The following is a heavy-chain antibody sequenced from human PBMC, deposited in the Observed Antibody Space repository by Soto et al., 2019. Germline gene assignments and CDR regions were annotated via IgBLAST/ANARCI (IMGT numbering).Heavy chain of an antibody. CDR3: ARGGGYYGSGAYYRGYFDH. V-gene: IGHV1-3*01. CDR1: GYSFANYT. D-gene: IGHD3-10*01. J-gene: IGHJ4*02. CDR2: LNPDTAST. Sequence: QVQLVQSGAEVKKPGASVTVSCKASGYSFANYTIHWVRQAPGQGLEWMGWLNPDTASTKFSPKFQDRVIFTRDKSAHTAFMQLTSLTSEDTALYFCARGGGYYGSGAYYRGYFDHWGLGTLVAVSS.